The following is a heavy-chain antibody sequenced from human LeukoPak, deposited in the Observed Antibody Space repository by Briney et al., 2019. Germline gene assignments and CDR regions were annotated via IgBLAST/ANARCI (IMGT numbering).Heavy chain of an antibody. J-gene: IGHJ3*02. Sequence: PGGSLRLSCAASGFTFSSYWMSWVRQAPGKGLEWVANIKQDGSEKYYVDSVKGRFTISRDNAKNSLYLQMNSLRAKDTAVYYCARVGYCSSTSCYLVGAFDIWGQGTMVTASS. CDR1: GFTFSSYW. D-gene: IGHD2-2*01. CDR2: IKQDGSEK. V-gene: IGHV3-7*01. CDR3: ARVGYCSSTSCYLVGAFDI.